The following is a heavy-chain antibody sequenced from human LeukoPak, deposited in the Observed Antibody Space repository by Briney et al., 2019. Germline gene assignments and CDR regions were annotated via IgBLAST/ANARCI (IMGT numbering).Heavy chain of an antibody. J-gene: IGHJ6*04. CDR1: GFSFNSFA. CDR3: AKFNGHPTTNYYMDV. CDR2: IIDTGGAT. Sequence: GGSLRLSCAASGFSFNSFAMTWVRQAPGKGLEWVSGIIDTGGATYYADSVKGRFTISRDNSKNTLFLQMNSLRAEDTAVYYCAKFNGHPTTNYYMDVWGEGTTVTVSS. D-gene: IGHD3-10*01. V-gene: IGHV3-23*01.